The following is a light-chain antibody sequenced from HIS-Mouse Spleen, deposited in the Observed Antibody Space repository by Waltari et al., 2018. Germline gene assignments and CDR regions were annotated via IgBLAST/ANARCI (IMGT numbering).Light chain of an antibody. Sequence: PGQRVTISCSGNSSNIGSNTVNRYQQLPGTAPKLHIYSNNQRPSGVPDRFPGSKSGTSASLAISGLQSGDEADYYCAAWDDSLNGWVFGGGTKLTVL. J-gene: IGLJ3*02. CDR1: SSNIGSNT. CDR3: AAWDDSLNGWV. CDR2: SNN. V-gene: IGLV1-44*01.